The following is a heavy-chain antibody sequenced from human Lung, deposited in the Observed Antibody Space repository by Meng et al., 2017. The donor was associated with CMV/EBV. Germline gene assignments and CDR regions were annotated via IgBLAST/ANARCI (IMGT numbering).Heavy chain of an antibody. V-gene: IGHV3-23*01. Sequence: GEXXKISCVASGFPFSTHAMSWVRQAPGKGPEWVSCISGSGDTASYADSVKGRFTIPRDNSKSTLFLQMNSLTVEDTSVYFCAHQAGGHYVPFDHWGQGTLVTVSS. CDR3: AHQAGGHYVPFDH. CDR1: GFPFSTHA. CDR2: ISGSGDTA. D-gene: IGHD3-10*02. J-gene: IGHJ4*02.